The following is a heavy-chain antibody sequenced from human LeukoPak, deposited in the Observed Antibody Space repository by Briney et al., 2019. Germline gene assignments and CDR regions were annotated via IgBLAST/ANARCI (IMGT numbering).Heavy chain of an antibody. CDR2: ISGLSSHI. CDR1: GFIFSDYD. Sequence: GGSLRLSCSASGFIFSDYDMTWVRQAPGKGLEWVSSISGLSSHIYYGDSVKGRFSISRDNAKNSLYLQMNSLGAEDTAVYYCGRAFPPLRTSSSGDLWGQGTLVTVSS. CDR3: GRAFPPLRTSSSGDL. D-gene: IGHD3-10*01. J-gene: IGHJ4*02. V-gene: IGHV3-21*01.